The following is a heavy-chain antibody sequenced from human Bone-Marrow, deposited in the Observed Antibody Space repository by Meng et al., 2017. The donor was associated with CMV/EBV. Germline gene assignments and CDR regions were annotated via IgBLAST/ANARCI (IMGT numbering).Heavy chain of an antibody. V-gene: IGHV1-69*10. CDR3: ARDPATYDILTSSPPHGGFDY. Sequence: SVKVSCKASGGTLSNYAISWVRQAPGQGLEWMGGILPIFALAKYAQNFQGRVTITADRSTSTAYMELSSLRSEDTAVYYCARDPATYDILTSSPPHGGFDYWGQGTLVTVSS. CDR2: ILPIFALA. D-gene: IGHD3-9*01. J-gene: IGHJ4*02. CDR1: GGTLSNYA.